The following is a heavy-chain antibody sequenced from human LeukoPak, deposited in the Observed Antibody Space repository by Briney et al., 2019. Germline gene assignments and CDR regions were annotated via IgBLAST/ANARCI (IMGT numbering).Heavy chain of an antibody. V-gene: IGHV3-30*18. CDR3: AKEYTNAMDYFDY. D-gene: IGHD2-8*01. Sequence: GGSLRLSCTASGSTFSSHGMHWVRQAPGKGLEWVAVKSYDGRKQYYADSVKGRFTISRDNSKNTLYLQMNSLRAEDTAVYYCAKEYTNAMDYFDYWGQGALVTVSS. CDR1: GSTFSSHG. CDR2: KSYDGRKQ. J-gene: IGHJ4*02.